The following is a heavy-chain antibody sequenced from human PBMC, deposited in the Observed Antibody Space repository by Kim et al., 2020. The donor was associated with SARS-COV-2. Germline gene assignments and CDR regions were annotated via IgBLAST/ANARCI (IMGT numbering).Heavy chain of an antibody. D-gene: IGHD5-18*01. V-gene: IGHV3-33*01. Sequence: GGSLRLSCAASGFTFSSYGMHWVRQAPGKGLEWVAAVWYGGSNKYYADSVKGRFTISRDNSKNTLYLQMNSLRAEDTAVYYCARESWGHYSYSLYYFDYWGQGTLVTVSS. J-gene: IGHJ4*02. CDR1: GFTFSSYG. CDR2: VWYGGSNK. CDR3: ARESWGHYSYSLYYFDY.